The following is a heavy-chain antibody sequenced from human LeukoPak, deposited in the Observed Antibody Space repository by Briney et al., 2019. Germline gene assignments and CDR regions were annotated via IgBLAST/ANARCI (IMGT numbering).Heavy chain of an antibody. Sequence: GRSLRLSCVASGFIFSSYGMHWVRQAPGKGLEWVANIKQDGSEEYYVDSVKGRFTISRDNAKNSLYLQMNSLTAEDTAVYYCATSSYFYGMAVWGQGTTVTVSS. CDR1: GFIFSSYG. J-gene: IGHJ6*02. V-gene: IGHV3-7*03. D-gene: IGHD6-6*01. CDR3: ATSSYFYGMAV. CDR2: IKQDGSEE.